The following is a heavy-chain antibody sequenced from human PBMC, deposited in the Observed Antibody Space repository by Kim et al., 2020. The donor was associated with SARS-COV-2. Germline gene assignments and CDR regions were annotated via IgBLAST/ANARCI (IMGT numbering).Heavy chain of an antibody. CDR3: ARVGGVAVGLFDY. J-gene: IGHJ4*02. Sequence: GGSLRLSCAASGFTFSSYAMHWVRQAPGKGLEWVAVISYDGSNKYYADSVKGRFTISRDNSKNTLYLQMNSLRAEDTAVYYCARVGGVAVGLFDYWGQGTLVTVSS. D-gene: IGHD3-3*01. CDR1: GFTFSSYA. V-gene: IGHV3-30*04. CDR2: ISYDGSNK.